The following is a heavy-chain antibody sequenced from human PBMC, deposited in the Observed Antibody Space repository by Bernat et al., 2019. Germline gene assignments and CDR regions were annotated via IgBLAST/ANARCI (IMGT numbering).Heavy chain of an antibody. Sequence: EVQLVESGGVVVQPGGSLRLSCAASGFTFDDYTMHWVRQAPGKGLEWVSLISWDGGSTYYADSVKGRFTISRDNSNNSLYLQMNSLRTEDTALYYCAKEIGEFRGYNSDSGFDYWGQGTLVTVSS. CDR1: GFTFDDYT. V-gene: IGHV3-43*01. CDR2: ISWDGGST. D-gene: IGHD3-10*01. J-gene: IGHJ4*02. CDR3: AKEIGEFRGYNSDSGFDY.